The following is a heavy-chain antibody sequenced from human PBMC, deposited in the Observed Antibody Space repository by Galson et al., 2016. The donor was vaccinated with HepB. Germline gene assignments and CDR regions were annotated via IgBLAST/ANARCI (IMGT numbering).Heavy chain of an antibody. J-gene: IGHJ4*02. CDR1: RFIFSDYA. CDR2: IWSDGTYK. Sequence: SLRLSCAASRFIFSDYAMHWVRQAPGKGLEWVAVIWSDGTYKYYGDSVKGRVAISRDNSKNTLFLQINSLRAEDTAVYYCARGLSGPDYRPPLDFWGQGTLVIVPP. CDR3: ARGLSGPDYRPPLDF. V-gene: IGHV3-33*01. D-gene: IGHD5-12*01.